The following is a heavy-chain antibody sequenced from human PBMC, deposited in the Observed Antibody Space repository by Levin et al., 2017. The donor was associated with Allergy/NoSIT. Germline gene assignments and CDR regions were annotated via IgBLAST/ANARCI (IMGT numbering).Heavy chain of an antibody. Sequence: GGSLRLSCAASGFTFSNYAMSWVRQAQGKGLEWVSGISGSGGSTYYADSVKGRLTFSRDNSKNTLYLQMNSLRAEDTAVYYCAKGSGSYYVYYYMDVWGNGTTVTVSS. CDR1: GFTFSNYA. D-gene: IGHD3-10*01. CDR3: AKGSGSYYVYYYMDV. V-gene: IGHV3-23*01. CDR2: ISGSGGST. J-gene: IGHJ6*03.